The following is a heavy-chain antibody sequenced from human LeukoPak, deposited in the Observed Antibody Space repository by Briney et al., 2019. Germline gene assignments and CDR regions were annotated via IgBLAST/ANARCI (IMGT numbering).Heavy chain of an antibody. J-gene: IGHJ6*02. D-gene: IGHD2-2*01. Sequence: GGSLRLSCAASGFTFSDYYMSWIRQAPGKGLEWVSYISSSGSTIYYADSVKGRFTISRDNAKNSLYLQMNSLRAEDTAVYYCARGMQIVVVPAAANYYYYGIDVWGQGTTVTVSS. CDR1: GFTFSDYY. CDR2: ISSSGSTI. CDR3: ARGMQIVVVPAAANYYYYGIDV. V-gene: IGHV3-11*01.